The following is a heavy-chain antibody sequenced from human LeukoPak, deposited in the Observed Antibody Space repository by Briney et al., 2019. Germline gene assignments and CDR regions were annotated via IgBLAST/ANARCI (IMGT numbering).Heavy chain of an antibody. CDR2: INWNGGST. Sequence: GGALRLSCAASGFTFDDYGMSWVRQAPGKGLGWVSGINWNGGSTGYADAVKGRFTISRDNAKNSLYLQRNSLRAEDTALYHCARDKGAIAADWGQGTLVTVSS. V-gene: IGHV3-20*01. CDR1: GFTFDDYG. CDR3: ARDKGAIAAD. J-gene: IGHJ4*02. D-gene: IGHD6-13*01.